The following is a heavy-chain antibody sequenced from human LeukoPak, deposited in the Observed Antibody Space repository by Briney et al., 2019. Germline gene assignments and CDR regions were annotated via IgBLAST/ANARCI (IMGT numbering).Heavy chain of an antibody. CDR1: GYSISSGYY. J-gene: IGHJ4*02. CDR2: IYHTGST. CDR3: ARRGNYDSSSFDD. Sequence: SETLSLTCTVSGYSISSGYYWGWIRQPPGKGLEWIGRIYHTGSTYYNPSLKSRVTISVDTSKNQFSLKLSSVAAADTAVYCCARRGNYDSSSFDDWGQGTLVTVSS. D-gene: IGHD3-22*01. V-gene: IGHV4-38-2*02.